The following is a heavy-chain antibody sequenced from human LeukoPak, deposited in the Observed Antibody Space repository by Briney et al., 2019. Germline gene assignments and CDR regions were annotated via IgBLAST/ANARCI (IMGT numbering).Heavy chain of an antibody. CDR1: GFSFSNYV. V-gene: IGHV3-64D*06. D-gene: IGHD3-10*01. CDR2: ISSNGGST. J-gene: IGHJ4*02. Sequence: PGGSLRLSCSASGFSFSNYVMYWVRQAPGKGLEYVSAISSNGGSTYYADSVKGRFTISRDNSRNTLHLQMSSLRVEDTAVYYCVKDSSSGSYFDYWGQGTLVTVSS. CDR3: VKDSSSGSYFDY.